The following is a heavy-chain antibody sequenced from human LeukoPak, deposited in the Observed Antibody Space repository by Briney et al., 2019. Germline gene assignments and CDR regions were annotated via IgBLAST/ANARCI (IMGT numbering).Heavy chain of an antibody. Sequence: GGSLRLSCAASGFTFSSYWMSWVRQAPGKGLEWVANIKQDGSEKYYVDSVKGRFTISRDNAKNSLYLQMNSLRAEDTAVYYCARANDFWSGYYFSLDYWGQGTLVTVSS. J-gene: IGHJ4*02. D-gene: IGHD3-3*01. CDR3: ARANDFWSGYYFSLDY. CDR1: GFTFSSYW. V-gene: IGHV3-7*01. CDR2: IKQDGSEK.